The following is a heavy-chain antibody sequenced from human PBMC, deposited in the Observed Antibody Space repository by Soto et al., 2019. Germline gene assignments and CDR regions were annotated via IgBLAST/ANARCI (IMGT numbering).Heavy chain of an antibody. J-gene: IGHJ4*02. CDR3: AADSRYCSGGNCEDY. CDR1: GFTFTSSA. V-gene: IGHV1-58*02. D-gene: IGHD2-15*01. Sequence: QMQLVQSGPEVKKPGTSVKVSCKASGFTFTSSAMQWVRQARGQRLEWIGGIVVGSGHTNDAQKFQERVTITRDMSTSTAYMELSRLRSEDTAVYYCAADSRYCSGGNCEDYWGQGTLVTVSS. CDR2: IVVGSGHT.